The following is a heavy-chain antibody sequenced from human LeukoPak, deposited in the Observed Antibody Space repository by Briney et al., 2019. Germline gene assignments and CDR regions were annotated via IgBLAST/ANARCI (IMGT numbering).Heavy chain of an antibody. D-gene: IGHD3-16*01. CDR3: ARDLDTSLVWGAFDI. CDR2: IYYSGST. CDR1: GGSISSYY. J-gene: IGHJ3*02. Sequence: PSETLSLTCTVSGGSISSYYWSWIRQPPGKGLEWIGYIYYSGSTNYNPSLKSRVTISVDTSKNQFSLKLSSVTAADTAVYYCARDLDTSLVWGAFDIWGQGTMVTVSS. V-gene: IGHV4-59*01.